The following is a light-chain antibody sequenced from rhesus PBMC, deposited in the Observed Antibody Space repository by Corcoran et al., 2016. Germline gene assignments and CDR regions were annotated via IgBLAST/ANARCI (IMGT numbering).Light chain of an antibody. CDR2: AAS. Sequence: DIQMTQSPSSLSASVGDRVTITCRASQGISTYLNWYQQKPGKAPKRLIYAASSLESGVPSRFRGSGSGTDFTLTISSLQPEDFATYYCLQYNSDPHSFGQGTKVEIK. CDR3: LQYNSDPHS. V-gene: IGKV1-43*02. J-gene: IGKJ2*01. CDR1: QGISTY.